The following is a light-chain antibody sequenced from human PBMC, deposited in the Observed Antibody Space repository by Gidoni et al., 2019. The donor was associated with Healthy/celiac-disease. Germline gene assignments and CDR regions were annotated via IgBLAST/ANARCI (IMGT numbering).Light chain of an antibody. CDR3: QQYNSYWT. J-gene: IGKJ1*01. V-gene: IGKV1-5*01. Sequence: EIQLTQSPSTLSASVGDRVTITCRASQSISSWLAWYQQKPGKAPKLLIYDASSLESGVPSRFSGSGSGTEFTLTISSLQPDDFATYYCQQYNSYWTFXQXTKVEIK. CDR2: DAS. CDR1: QSISSW.